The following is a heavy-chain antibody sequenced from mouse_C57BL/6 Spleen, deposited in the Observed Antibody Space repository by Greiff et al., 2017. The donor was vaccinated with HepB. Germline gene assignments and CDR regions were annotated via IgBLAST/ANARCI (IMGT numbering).Heavy chain of an antibody. J-gene: IGHJ2*01. V-gene: IGHV5-4*01. CDR2: ISDGGSYT. CDR1: GFTFSSYA. D-gene: IGHD1-1*01. CDR3: ARDQDGGSHFDY. Sequence: EVNVVESGGGLVKPGGSLKLSCAASGFTFSSYAMSWVRQTPEKRLEWVATISDGGSYTYYPDNVKGRFTISRDNAKNNLYLQMSHLKSEDTAMYYCARDQDGGSHFDYWGQGTTLTVSS.